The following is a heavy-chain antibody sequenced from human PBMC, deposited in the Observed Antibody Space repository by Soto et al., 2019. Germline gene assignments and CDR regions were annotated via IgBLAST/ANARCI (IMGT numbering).Heavy chain of an antibody. CDR2: IYHSGST. CDR3: ARRRGFPYYYGMDV. CDR1: GGSISSGGYS. D-gene: IGHD5-12*01. J-gene: IGHJ6*02. Sequence: QLQLQESGSGLVKPSQTLSLTCAVSGGSISSGGYSWSWIRQPPGKGLAWIGYIYHSGSTYYNTSLKNRVTISVDRSKTQFSLKLSSVTAADTAVYYCARRRGFPYYYGMDVWGQGTTVTVSS. V-gene: IGHV4-30-2*01.